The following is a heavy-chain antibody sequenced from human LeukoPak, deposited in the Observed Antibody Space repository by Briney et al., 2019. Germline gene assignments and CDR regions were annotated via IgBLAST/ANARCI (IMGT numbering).Heavy chain of an antibody. V-gene: IGHV3-30*02. CDR2: IRYDGINK. Sequence: SGGSLRLSCAASGFTFSSYGMHWVRQAPGKGLEWVTFIRYDGINKYYADSVKGRFTISRDNSKNTLYLQMNSLRAEDTSVYYCAKEERGIVGATPFDYWGRGTLVTVSS. CDR3: AKEERGIVGATPFDY. CDR1: GFTFSSYG. J-gene: IGHJ4*02. D-gene: IGHD1-26*01.